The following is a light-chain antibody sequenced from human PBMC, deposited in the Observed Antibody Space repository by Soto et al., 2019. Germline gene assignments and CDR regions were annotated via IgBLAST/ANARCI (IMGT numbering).Light chain of an antibody. J-gene: IGKJ1*01. CDR2: DAS. CDR3: QQYNNWPQT. CDR1: QTISHW. Sequence: DIQMTQSPSTLSASVGDRVTITCRASQTISHWLAWYQQKPGKAPKLLIYDASGLESGVPSRFSGSGSGTEFTLTISSLQSEDFAVYYCQQYNNWPQTFGQGTKVDI. V-gene: IGKV1-5*01.